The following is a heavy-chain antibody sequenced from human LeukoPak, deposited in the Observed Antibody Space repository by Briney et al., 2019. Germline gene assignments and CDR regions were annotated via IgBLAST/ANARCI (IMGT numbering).Heavy chain of an antibody. CDR2: ISSDGATT. CDR3: AGSTLWSGIFQY. V-gene: IGHV3-48*04. J-gene: IGHJ1*01. Sequence: GGSLRLSCAASGFTFSSYSMTWVRQAPGEGLQWDSYISSDGATTYYADSVKGRFIISRDNAKNSLFLQINSLRAEDTAVYYCAGSTLWSGIFQYWGQGTLVTVSS. D-gene: IGHD3-3*01. CDR1: GFTFSSYS.